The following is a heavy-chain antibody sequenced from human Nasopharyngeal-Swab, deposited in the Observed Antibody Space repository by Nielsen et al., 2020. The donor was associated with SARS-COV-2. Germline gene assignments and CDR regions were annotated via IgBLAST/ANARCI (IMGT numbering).Heavy chain of an antibody. J-gene: IGHJ5*02. D-gene: IGHD5-24*01. CDR3: ARRAARDGYNYEVDP. Sequence: GEFLKISCTGFGYSFANYWIGWVRQMPGKGLEWMGSIYPGNSDTRYSPAFHGRVTMSADKSINTAYLQWTSLRASDTAVYFCARRAARDGYNYEVDPWGQGTLVTVSS. CDR2: IYPGNSDT. V-gene: IGHV5-51*01. CDR1: GYSFANYW.